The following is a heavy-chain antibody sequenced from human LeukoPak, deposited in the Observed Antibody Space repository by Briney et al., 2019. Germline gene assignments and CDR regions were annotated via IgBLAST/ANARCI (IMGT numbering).Heavy chain of an antibody. J-gene: IGHJ4*02. CDR3: ARGERLGGDY. D-gene: IGHD3-16*01. CDR2: VFYSGST. V-gene: IGHV4-61*08. Sequence: ETLSLTCTVSGGSISSGDYYWSWIRQPPGKGLEWIGYVFYSGSTNYNPSLKSRVTILVDTSKNQFSLKLKSVTAADTAVYYCARGERLGGDYWGQGTLVTVSA. CDR1: GGSISSGDYY.